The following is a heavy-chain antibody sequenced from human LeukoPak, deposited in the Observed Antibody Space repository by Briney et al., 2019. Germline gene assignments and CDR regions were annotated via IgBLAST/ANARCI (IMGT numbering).Heavy chain of an antibody. CDR3: ARAHSSGYYGFYFDY. CDR2: INPNSGAT. J-gene: IGHJ4*02. Sequence: ASVKVSCKASGYTFTGYYMHWVRQAPGQGLEWMGRINPNSGATNYAQKFQGRVTMTRDTSISTAYMELSRLRSDDTAVYYCARAHSSGYYGFYFDYWGQGTLVTVSS. V-gene: IGHV1-2*06. D-gene: IGHD3-22*01. CDR1: GYTFTGYY.